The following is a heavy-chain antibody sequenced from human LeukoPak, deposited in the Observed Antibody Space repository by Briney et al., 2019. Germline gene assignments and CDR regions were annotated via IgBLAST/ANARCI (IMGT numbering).Heavy chain of an antibody. CDR1: GGSFSGYY. D-gene: IGHD2-15*01. Sequence: PSETLSLICAVYGGSFSGYYWSWIPQPPGRGLEWIGEINHSGSTNYNPSLKSRVTISVDTSKNQFSLKLSSVTAADTAVYYCARGRVVVAFYYYYYMDVWGKGTTVTVSS. V-gene: IGHV4-34*01. CDR2: INHSGST. CDR3: ARGRVVVAFYYYYYMDV. J-gene: IGHJ6*03.